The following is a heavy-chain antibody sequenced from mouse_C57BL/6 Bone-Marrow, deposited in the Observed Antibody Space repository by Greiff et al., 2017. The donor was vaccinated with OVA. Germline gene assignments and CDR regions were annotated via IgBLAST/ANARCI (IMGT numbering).Heavy chain of an antibody. CDR1: GYTFTSYW. CDR3: ASPFTGFDY. J-gene: IGHJ2*01. V-gene: IGHV1-64*01. CDR2: IHPNSGST. Sequence: VQLQQSGAELVKPGASVKLSCKASGYTFTSYWMHWVKQRPGQGLEWIGMIHPNSGSTNYNEKFKSKATLTVDKSSSTAYMQLSSLTSEDSAVYYCASPFTGFDYWGQGTTLTVSS. D-gene: IGHD1-1*01.